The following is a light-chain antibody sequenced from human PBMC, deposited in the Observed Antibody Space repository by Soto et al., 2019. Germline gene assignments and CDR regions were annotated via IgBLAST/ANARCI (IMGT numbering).Light chain of an antibody. Sequence: EIVLRQSPGTLSLSPGERATLSCRASQSVSSSYLAWYQQKPGQAPRLLIYGASSRATGIPDRFSGSGSGTDFTLTISRLEPEDFAVYYCQQYGSSPFGFGPGTKVDIK. CDR3: QQYGSSPFG. J-gene: IGKJ3*01. V-gene: IGKV3-20*01. CDR2: GAS. CDR1: QSVSSSY.